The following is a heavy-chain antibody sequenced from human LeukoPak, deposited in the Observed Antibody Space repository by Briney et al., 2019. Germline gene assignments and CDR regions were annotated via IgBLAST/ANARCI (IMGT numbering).Heavy chain of an antibody. V-gene: IGHV1-3*04. CDR1: GYTFTNYA. CDR2: INTGNGNT. J-gene: IGHJ4*02. CDR3: VKGIAVAGIHFFDY. Sequence: EASVKVSCKASGYTFTNYAMNWVRQAPGQRLEWMGWINTGNGNTKYSQKFQGRVTITRDTSATTAYMELSSLRSEDTALYYCVKGIAVAGIHFFDYWGQGILVIVSS. D-gene: IGHD6-19*01.